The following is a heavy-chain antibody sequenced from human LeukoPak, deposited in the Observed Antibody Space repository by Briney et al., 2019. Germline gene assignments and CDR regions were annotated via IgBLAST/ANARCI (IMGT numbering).Heavy chain of an antibody. Sequence: PGGSLRLSCAASGFTFSSYAMQWVRQAPGKGREGVAVISYDGSNKYYADSVKGRFTISRDNSKNTLYLQMNSLRAEDTAVYYCARAPEFASSSWYPSFDYWGQGTLVTVSS. CDR2: ISYDGSNK. V-gene: IGHV3-30-3*01. CDR1: GFTFSSYA. J-gene: IGHJ4*02. D-gene: IGHD6-13*01. CDR3: ARAPEFASSSWYPSFDY.